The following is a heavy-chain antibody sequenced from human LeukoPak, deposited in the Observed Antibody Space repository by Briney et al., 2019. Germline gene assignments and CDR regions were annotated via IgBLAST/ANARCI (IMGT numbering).Heavy chain of an antibody. V-gene: IGHV1-2*02. D-gene: IGHD3-22*01. CDR3: ASSAYYYDSSGYLDY. J-gene: IGHJ4*02. CDR1: GYTFTGYY. Sequence: ASVKVSCKASGYTFTGYYMHWVRQAPGQGLEWMGWMNPNSGGTNYAQKFQGRVTMTWDTSISTAYMELSRLRSDDTAVYYCASSAYYYDSSGYLDYWGQGTLVTVSS. CDR2: MNPNSGGT.